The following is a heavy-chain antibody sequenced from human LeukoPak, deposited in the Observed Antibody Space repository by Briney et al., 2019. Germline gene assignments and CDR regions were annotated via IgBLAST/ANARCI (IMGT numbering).Heavy chain of an antibody. V-gene: IGHV4-61*05. CDR2: IYYSGNT. J-gene: IGHJ4*02. D-gene: IGHD4-11*01. Sequence: TSETLSLTCTVSGGSISSSSYYWGWIRQPPGKGLEWIGYIYYSGNTNYNPSLKSRVTISVDTPKNQFTLKLSSVTAADTAVYYCARRSFYSNYCHFDYWGQGTLVTVSS. CDR3: ARRSFYSNYCHFDY. CDR1: GGSISSSSYY.